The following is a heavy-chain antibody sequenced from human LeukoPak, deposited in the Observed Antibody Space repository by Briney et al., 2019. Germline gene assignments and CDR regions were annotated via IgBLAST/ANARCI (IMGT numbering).Heavy chain of an antibody. CDR3: AKARGIAAQFDP. V-gene: IGHV3-9*01. J-gene: IGHJ5*02. CDR1: GFTFDDYA. CDR2: ISWNSGSI. D-gene: IGHD6-13*01. Sequence: PGGSLRLSCAASGFTFDDYAIHWVRHAPGKGLEWVSVISWNSGSIGYADSVKSRFTISRDNAKNPLYLQMNSLRAEDTALYYCAKARGIAAQFDPWGQGTLVTVS.